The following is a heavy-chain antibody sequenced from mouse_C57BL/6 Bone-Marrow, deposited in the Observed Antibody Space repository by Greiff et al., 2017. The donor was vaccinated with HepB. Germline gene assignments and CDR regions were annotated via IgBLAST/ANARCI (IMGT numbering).Heavy chain of an antibody. CDR3: AREPYYYGSSYYFDY. CDR1: GYTFTSYW. V-gene: IGHV1-55*01. J-gene: IGHJ2*01. Sequence: QVQLQQSGAELVKPGASVKMSCKASGYTFTSYWITWVKQSPGQGLEWIGDIYPGSGSTNYNEKFKSKATLTVDTSSSTAYMQLSSLTSEDSAVYYWAREPYYYGSSYYFDYGGQGTTLTVSS. CDR2: IYPGSGST. D-gene: IGHD1-1*01.